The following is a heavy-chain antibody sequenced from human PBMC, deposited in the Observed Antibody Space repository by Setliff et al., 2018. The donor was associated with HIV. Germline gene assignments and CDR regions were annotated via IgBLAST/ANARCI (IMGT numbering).Heavy chain of an antibody. J-gene: IGHJ5*02. V-gene: IGHV4-61*09. CDR1: GDSISSGSYY. CDR2: IYTSGST. CDR3: ARDRSSGWSKDWFDT. Sequence: TLSLTCTVSGDSISSGSYYWTWIRQSAGKGLEWIGHIYTSGSTNYNPSFNSRVTMSVDTSKNQFSLRLTSVTAADTAMYHCARDRSSGWSKDWFDTWGQGILVTVSS. D-gene: IGHD6-19*01.